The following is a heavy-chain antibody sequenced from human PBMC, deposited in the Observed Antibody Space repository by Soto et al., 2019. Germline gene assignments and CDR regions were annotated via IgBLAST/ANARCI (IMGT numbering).Heavy chain of an antibody. J-gene: IGHJ4*02. CDR2: ISSTADGT. D-gene: IGHD3-16*02. CDR3: ARDVAFGGVIVKYYFDY. V-gene: IGHV3-23*01. CDR1: GFTFSNYA. Sequence: GGSLRLSCAASGFTFSNYAMGWVRQAPGKGLEWVSTISSTADGTDYADSVKGRFTISRDNSKNTLYLQMNSLRAEDTAVYYCARDVAFGGVIVKYYFDYWGQGTLVTVSS.